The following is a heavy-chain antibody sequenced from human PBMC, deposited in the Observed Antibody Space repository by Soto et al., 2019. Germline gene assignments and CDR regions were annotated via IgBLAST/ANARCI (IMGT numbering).Heavy chain of an antibody. D-gene: IGHD3-22*01. V-gene: IGHV3-7*01. CDR1: GFTFSSYW. J-gene: IGHJ4*02. CDR3: ARVTDYYESSGYFDY. CDR2: IKQDGSEK. Sequence: HPGGSLRLSCAASGFTFSSYWMSWVRQAPGKGLEWVANIKQDGSEKYYVDSVKGRFTISRDNAKNSLNLQMNSLRAEDMAVYYCARVTDYYESSGYFDYWGQGTLVTVSS.